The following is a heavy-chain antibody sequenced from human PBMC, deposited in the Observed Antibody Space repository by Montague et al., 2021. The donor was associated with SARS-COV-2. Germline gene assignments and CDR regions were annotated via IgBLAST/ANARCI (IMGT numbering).Heavy chain of an antibody. CDR3: ARGQLWFDY. CDR2: IYYSGST. J-gene: IGHJ4*02. Sequence: SETQSLTCTVSGDSISSYYWSWIRQSPGKGLEWIGYIYYSGSTNYNPSLKSRVTISVDTSKNQFSLKLRSVTAADTAVYYCARGQLWFDYWGQGTLVTVSS. CDR1: GDSISSYY. V-gene: IGHV4-59*08. D-gene: IGHD5-18*01.